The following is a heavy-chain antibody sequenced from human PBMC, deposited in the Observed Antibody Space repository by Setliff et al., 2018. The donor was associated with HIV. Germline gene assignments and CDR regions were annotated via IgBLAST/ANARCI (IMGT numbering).Heavy chain of an antibody. V-gene: IGHV4-34*04. CDR3: ARGRQNYDFLTAYYREVEYFEV. D-gene: IGHD3-9*01. CDR2: INHSGSA. J-gene: IGHJ1*01. Sequence: TLSLTCAVYGGSLGDNYWTWIRQPPGKGLEWIGEINHSGSANNNPSLKSRATISIDASKNQFSLNLTSVTAADTGQYFCARGRQNYDFLTAYYREVEYFEVWGQGTRVTVSS. CDR1: GGSLGDNY.